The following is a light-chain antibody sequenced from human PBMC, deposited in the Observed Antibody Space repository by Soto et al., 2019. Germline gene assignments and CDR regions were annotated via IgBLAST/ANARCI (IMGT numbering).Light chain of an antibody. Sequence: EIVLTQSPGTLSLSPGERATLSCRASQSVSINYLAWYQQKPGQPPRLLIFGASGRATGIPDRFSGSGSGTDFTLTISRLEPEDFAVYYCQQYGSSPHTFGQGTKLEIK. V-gene: IGKV3-20*01. CDR2: GAS. CDR1: QSVSINY. CDR3: QQYGSSPHT. J-gene: IGKJ2*01.